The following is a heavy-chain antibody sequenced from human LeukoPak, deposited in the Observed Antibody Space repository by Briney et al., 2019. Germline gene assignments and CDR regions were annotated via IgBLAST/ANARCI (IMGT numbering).Heavy chain of an antibody. Sequence: GGSLRLSCAASGFTFSSYAMSWVRQGPGKGLEWVSAIRTSGGSTYYTDSVKGRFTISRDNSKNTLYLQMNSLRAEDTAVYYCAKRIAVAGPYFDYWGQGTLVTVSS. CDR3: AKRIAVAGPYFDY. J-gene: IGHJ4*02. CDR2: IRTSGGST. CDR1: GFTFSSYA. D-gene: IGHD6-19*01. V-gene: IGHV3-23*01.